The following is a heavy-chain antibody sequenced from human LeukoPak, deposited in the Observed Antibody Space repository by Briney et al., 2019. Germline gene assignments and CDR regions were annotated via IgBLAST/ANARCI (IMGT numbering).Heavy chain of an antibody. V-gene: IGHV3-7*03. CDR2: IKQDGSEK. CDR3: AREIVATIANDWFDP. Sequence: GGSLRLSCAASGFTFSSYWMSWVRQAPGKGLEWVANIKQDGSEKYYVDSVKGRFTISRDNAKNPLYLQMNSLRAEDTAVYYCAREIVATIANDWFDPWGQGTLVTVSS. J-gene: IGHJ5*02. CDR1: GFTFSSYW. D-gene: IGHD5-12*01.